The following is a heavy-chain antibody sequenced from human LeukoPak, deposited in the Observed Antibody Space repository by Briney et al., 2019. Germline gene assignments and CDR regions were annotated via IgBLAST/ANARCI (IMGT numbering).Heavy chain of an antibody. J-gene: IGHJ4*02. V-gene: IGHV3-7*01. CDR3: ARGYGNYGY. CDR2: IKQDGSEK. CDR1: GFTFSSYG. D-gene: IGHD4-11*01. Sequence: GGSLRLSCAASGFTFSSYGMHWVRQAPGKGLEWVANIKQDGSEKYYVDSVKGRFTISRDNAKNSLYLRMNSLRAEDTAVYYCARGYGNYGYWGQGTLVTVSS.